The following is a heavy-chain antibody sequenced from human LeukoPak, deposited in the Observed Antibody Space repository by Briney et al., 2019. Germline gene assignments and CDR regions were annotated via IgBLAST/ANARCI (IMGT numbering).Heavy chain of an antibody. Sequence: GSLRLSCAASGFTFSSYWMSWVRQAPGKGLEWVANIKQDGSEKYYVDSVKGRFTISRDNAKNSLYLQMNSLRAEDTAVYYCARDKIVGATYFDYWGQGTLVTVSS. J-gene: IGHJ4*02. D-gene: IGHD1-26*01. CDR3: ARDKIVGATYFDY. CDR2: IKQDGSEK. V-gene: IGHV3-7*01. CDR1: GFTFSSYW.